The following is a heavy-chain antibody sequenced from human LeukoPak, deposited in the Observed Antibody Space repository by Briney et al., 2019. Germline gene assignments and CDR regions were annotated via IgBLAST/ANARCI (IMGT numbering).Heavy chain of an antibody. J-gene: IGHJ5*02. CDR3: ARDLSSDGNGYSSGWYPWVFDP. V-gene: IGHV4-4*02. CDR2: IYHSGST. Sequence: PSETLSLTCAVSGGSLSSSNWWSWVRQPPGKGLEWIGEIYHSGSTNYNPSLKSRVTISVDKSKNQFSLKLSSVTAADTAVYYCARDLSSDGNGYSSGWYPWVFDPWGQGTQVTVSS. CDR1: GGSLSSSNW. D-gene: IGHD6-19*01.